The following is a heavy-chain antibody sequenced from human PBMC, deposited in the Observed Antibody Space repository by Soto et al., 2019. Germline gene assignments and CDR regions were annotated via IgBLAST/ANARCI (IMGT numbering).Heavy chain of an antibody. D-gene: IGHD6-13*01. Sequence: GGSLRLSCAVSGSTFSSYGMHWVRQAPGKGLEWVAVIWYDGSNKYYADSVKGRFTISRDNSKNTLYLQMNSLRAEDTAVYYCARGTAAAGNWFDPWGQGTLVTVSS. V-gene: IGHV3-33*01. J-gene: IGHJ5*02. CDR1: GSTFSSYG. CDR2: IWYDGSNK. CDR3: ARGTAAAGNWFDP.